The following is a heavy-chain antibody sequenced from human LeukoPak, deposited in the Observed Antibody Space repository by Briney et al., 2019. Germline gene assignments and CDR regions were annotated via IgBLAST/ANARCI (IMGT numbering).Heavy chain of an antibody. D-gene: IGHD1-26*01. J-gene: IGHJ6*02. V-gene: IGHV4-59*08. CDR3: ARSVIGSHYYYGMDV. CDR1: GGSISSYY. CDR2: IYYSGST. Sequence: PSETLSLTCTVSGGSISSYYWSWIRQPPGKGLEWIGYIYYSGSTNYNPSLKSRVTIPVDTSKNQFSLKLSSMTAADTAVYYCARSVIGSHYYYGMDVWGQGTTVTVSS.